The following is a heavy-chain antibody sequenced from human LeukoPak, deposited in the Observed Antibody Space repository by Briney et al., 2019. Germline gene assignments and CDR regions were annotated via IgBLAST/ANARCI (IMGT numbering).Heavy chain of an antibody. J-gene: IGHJ4*02. CDR1: GYSISSGYY. Sequence: PSETLSLTRTVSGYSISSGYYWSWIRQPAGKGLEWIGRIYTSGSTNYNPSLKSRVTISVDTSKNQFSLKLSSVTAADTAVYYCARQYSGYDSYFDYWGQGTLVTVSS. V-gene: IGHV4-61*02. D-gene: IGHD5-12*01. CDR2: IYTSGST. CDR3: ARQYSGYDSYFDY.